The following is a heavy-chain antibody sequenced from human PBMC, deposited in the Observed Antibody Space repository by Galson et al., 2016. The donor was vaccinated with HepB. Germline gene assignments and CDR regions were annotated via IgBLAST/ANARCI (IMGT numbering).Heavy chain of an antibody. J-gene: IGHJ4*02. CDR3: ARRRDTASSARYFDY. CDR2: IYPGDSDT. D-gene: IGHD1-26*01. CDR1: GYSFTSYW. Sequence: QSGADVKKPGESLEISCKGSGYSFTSYWIAWVRQMPGKGLEWMGIIYPGDSDTRYSPSFQGQVTISVDKSISTAYLQWSSLKASDTAMYFCARRRDTASSARYFDYWAQGTLVTVSS. V-gene: IGHV5-51*01.